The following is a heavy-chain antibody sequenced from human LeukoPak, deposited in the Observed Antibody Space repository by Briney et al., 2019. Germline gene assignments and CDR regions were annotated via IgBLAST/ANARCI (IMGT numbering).Heavy chain of an antibody. Sequence: SETLSLTCAVYGGSCSGYYWSWLRQPPGKGLEWIGEINHSGSTNYNPSLKSRVTISVDTSKNQFSLKLSSVTAADTAVYYCARGFSYYGSGSYYRFNWFDPWGQGTLVTVSS. CDR1: GGSCSGYY. V-gene: IGHV4-34*01. D-gene: IGHD3-10*01. CDR3: ARGFSYYGSGSYYRFNWFDP. CDR2: INHSGST. J-gene: IGHJ5*02.